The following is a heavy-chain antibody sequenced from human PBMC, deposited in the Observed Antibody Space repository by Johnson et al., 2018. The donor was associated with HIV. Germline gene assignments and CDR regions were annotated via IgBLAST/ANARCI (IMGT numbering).Heavy chain of an antibody. V-gene: IGHV3-7*03. CDR3: ARRINYDSSGVYLGDAFDI. Sequence: VQLVESGGGWVQLGRSLRLPCEASGFTFSSFWMSWVRQAPGKGLGWVAKIKKDGGEKYYVDSVKGGFPISRANSKNSLYLQLNGLRAEDTALYYCARRINYDSSGVYLGDAFDIWGQGTMVTVSS. CDR1: GFTFSSFW. D-gene: IGHD3-22*01. J-gene: IGHJ3*02. CDR2: IKKDGGEK.